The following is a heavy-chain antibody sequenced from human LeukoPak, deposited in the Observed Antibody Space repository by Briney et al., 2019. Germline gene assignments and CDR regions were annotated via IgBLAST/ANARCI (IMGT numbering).Heavy chain of an antibody. CDR1: GYSFSNYW. CDR3: ARPPGVGATSFDY. V-gene: IGHV5-51*01. D-gene: IGHD1-26*01. CDR2: IFPADSDT. J-gene: IGHJ4*02. Sequence: GESLQISCQGSGYSFSNYWIAWVRRLPGKGLEWMGIIFPADSDTRYSPSLQGQVTISVDKSINTAYLQWSSLKASDSAMYYCARPPGVGATSFDYWGQGTLVTVSS.